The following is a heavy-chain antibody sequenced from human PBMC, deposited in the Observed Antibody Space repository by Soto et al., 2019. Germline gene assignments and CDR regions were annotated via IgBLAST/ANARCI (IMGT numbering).Heavy chain of an antibody. J-gene: IGHJ4*02. CDR2: ISSSRSTI. D-gene: IGHD3-22*01. Sequence: GGSRRLSCVASGFAFSSYSMNWVRQAPGKGLEWISFISSSRSTIYYADSVKGRFTISRDNAKNSLYLQMSSLRDDDTAVYYCASPAYYYDSSGYYYDNSFEYWGQGTLVTVPS. CDR3: ASPAYYYDSSGYYYDNSFEY. CDR1: GFAFSSYS. V-gene: IGHV3-48*02.